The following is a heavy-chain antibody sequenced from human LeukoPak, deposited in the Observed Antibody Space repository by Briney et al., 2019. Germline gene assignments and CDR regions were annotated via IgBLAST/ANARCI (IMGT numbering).Heavy chain of an antibody. J-gene: IGHJ6*02. V-gene: IGHV1-18*01. CDR1: GYTFTSHG. CDR3: ARDDLGYCSSTSCSNYYYYYGMDV. D-gene: IGHD2-2*01. Sequence: GASVKVSCKASGYTFTSHGISWVRQAPGQGLEWMGWISAYNGNTNYAQKLQGRVTMTTDTSTSTAYMELRSLRSDDTAVYYCARDDLGYCSSTSCSNYYYYYGMDVWGQGTTVTVSS. CDR2: ISAYNGNT.